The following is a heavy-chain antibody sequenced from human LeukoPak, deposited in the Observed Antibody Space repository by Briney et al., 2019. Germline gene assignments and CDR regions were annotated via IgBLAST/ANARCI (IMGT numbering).Heavy chain of an antibody. D-gene: IGHD6-19*01. V-gene: IGHV4-39*07. CDR1: GGSISSSSYY. CDR2: INHSGST. CDR3: ARGRIAVAGTRDYFDY. J-gene: IGHJ4*02. Sequence: PSETLSLTCTVSGGSISSSSYYWGWIRQPPGKGLEWIGEINHSGSTNYNPSLKSRVTISVDTSKNQFSLKLSSVTAADTAVYYCARGRIAVAGTRDYFDYWGQGTLVTVSS.